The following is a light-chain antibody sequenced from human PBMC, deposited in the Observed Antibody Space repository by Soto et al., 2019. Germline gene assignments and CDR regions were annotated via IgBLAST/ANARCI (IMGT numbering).Light chain of an antibody. CDR3: SSYTSSSTRV. J-gene: IGLJ1*01. CDR2: EVT. Sequence: QSVLTQPASVSGYPGQSIAISCTGSSSDVGGYNYVSWYQQHPGKAPQLIIYEVTNRPSGVSNRFSGSKSGNTASLTISGLQAEDEADYYCSSYTSSSTRVFGTGTKVTV. CDR1: SSDVGGYNY. V-gene: IGLV2-14*01.